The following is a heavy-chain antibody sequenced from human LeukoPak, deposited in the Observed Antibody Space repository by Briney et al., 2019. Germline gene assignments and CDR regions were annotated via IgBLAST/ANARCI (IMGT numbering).Heavy chain of an antibody. CDR1: GGSIRSSYYY. Sequence: SETLSLTCTVSGGSIRSSYYYWGWIRQPPGKGLEWIGSIYDSGSTYYNPSLKSRVTISVDTSKNQFSLKLNSVTAADTAVYYCARDGPTYYYGSGSYLGPPYFYFDYWGQGTLVTVSS. CDR2: IYDSGST. CDR3: ARDGPTYYYGSGSYLGPPYFYFDY. J-gene: IGHJ4*02. V-gene: IGHV4-39*02. D-gene: IGHD3-10*01.